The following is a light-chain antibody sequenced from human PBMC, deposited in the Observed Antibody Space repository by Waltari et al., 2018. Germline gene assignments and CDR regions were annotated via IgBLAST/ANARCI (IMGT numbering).Light chain of an antibody. J-gene: IGLJ3*02. V-gene: IGLV6-57*01. CDR3: QSSDSSTWV. CDR2: ENH. Sequence: NFILTQPHSVSGSPGKTVTISCTRRSGSIASNYVQWCQQRPGTPPTPLSYENHQRPSGVPDRFSGSIDSSSNSASLTISQLKTEDEADYYCQSSDSSTWVFGGGTKLTVL. CDR1: SGSIASNY.